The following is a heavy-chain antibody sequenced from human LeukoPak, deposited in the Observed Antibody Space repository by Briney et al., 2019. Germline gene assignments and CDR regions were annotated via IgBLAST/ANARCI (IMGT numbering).Heavy chain of an antibody. CDR2: ISSSGNTI. D-gene: IGHD4-11*01. V-gene: IGHV3-11*01. CDR3: ARGIRQYAKSYFDY. J-gene: IGHJ4*02. Sequence: GGSLRLSCAASGFTFSDYYMSWIRQAPGKGLEWLSYISSSGNTIYYTDSVKGRFTISRDNAKNSLYLQMNSLRAEDTAVYYCARGIRQYAKSYFDYWGQGTLVTVSS. CDR1: GFTFSDYY.